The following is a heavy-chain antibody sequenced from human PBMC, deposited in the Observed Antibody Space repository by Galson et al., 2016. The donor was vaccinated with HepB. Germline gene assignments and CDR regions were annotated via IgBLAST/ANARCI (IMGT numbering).Heavy chain of an antibody. D-gene: IGHD6-13*01. J-gene: IGHJ3*01. CDR3: TRGGYSSSWFDNINAFDV. V-gene: IGHV3-49*04. CDR2: IRSKTYGGTT. Sequence: SLRLSCAGSGFTFGDYPMSWVRQAPGKGLEWVAFIRSKTYGGTTEYAASVKGRFTISRDDSKSIAYQQMNSLKTEDTAVYHCTRGGYSSSWFDNINAFDVWGQGTMVTVSS. CDR1: GFTFGDYP.